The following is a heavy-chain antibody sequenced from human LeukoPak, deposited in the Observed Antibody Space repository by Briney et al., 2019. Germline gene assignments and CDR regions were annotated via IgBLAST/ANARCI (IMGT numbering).Heavy chain of an antibody. CDR3: AIGREPLLDY. J-gene: IGHJ4*02. Sequence: SETLSLTCTVSGGSISSYHWSWIRQPPGKGLECIGYIYSSGSTNYNPSLKSRVTISVDTSKNQFSLKLSSVTAADTGVYFCAIGREPLLDYWGQGTRVIVSS. V-gene: IGHV4-59*01. CDR2: IYSSGST. CDR1: GGSISSYH. D-gene: IGHD1-26*01.